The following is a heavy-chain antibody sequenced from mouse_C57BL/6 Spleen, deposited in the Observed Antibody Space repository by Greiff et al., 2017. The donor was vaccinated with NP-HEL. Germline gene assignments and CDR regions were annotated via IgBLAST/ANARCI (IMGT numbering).Heavy chain of an antibody. J-gene: IGHJ4*01. Sequence: EVKLVESGEGLVKPGGSLKLSCAASGFTFSSYAMSWVRQTPEKRLEWVAYISSGGDYIYYADTVKGRFTISRDNARNTLYLQMSSLKSDDTAMYYCTRASVWGAMDYWGQGTSVTVSS. V-gene: IGHV5-9-1*02. CDR3: TRASVWGAMDY. CDR1: GFTFSSYA. CDR2: ISSGGDYI.